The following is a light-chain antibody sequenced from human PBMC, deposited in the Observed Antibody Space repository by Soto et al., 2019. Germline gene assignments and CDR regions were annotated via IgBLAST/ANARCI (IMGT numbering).Light chain of an antibody. J-gene: IGKJ1*01. V-gene: IGKV3-11*01. CDR1: QRVGKY. CDR2: VAA. Sequence: EIVMTQSPATLCLSTGERATISCRASQRVGKYLGWDQQKPNPAPGPLIYVAATRAPGIPARFSGSGTGTDFAFTITILGPEDFAVYYCQRRGNRPPWTFGQGTKVDIK. CDR3: QRRGNRPPWT.